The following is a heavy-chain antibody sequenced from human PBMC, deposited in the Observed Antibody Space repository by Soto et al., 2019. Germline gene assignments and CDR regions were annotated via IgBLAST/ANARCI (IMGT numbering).Heavy chain of an antibody. V-gene: IGHV4-4*02. Sequence: QVQLQESGPGLVKPSGTLSLTCAVSGASISSSNWWSWVRQPPGKGLEWIGEIYNSGSTNYNPSLKTRVTISVEKAKNQFSLKLSSVTAADTAVYYCARGSMWPPRYTVTLVDLGQGALVTVSS. J-gene: IGHJ4*02. CDR3: ARGSMWPPRYTVTLVD. D-gene: IGHD4-17*01. CDR2: IYNSGST. CDR1: GASISSSNW.